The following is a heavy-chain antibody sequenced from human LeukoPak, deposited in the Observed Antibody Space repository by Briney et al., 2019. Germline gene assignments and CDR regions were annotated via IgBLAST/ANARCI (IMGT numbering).Heavy chain of an antibody. CDR3: AKDMRILYCSGGSCYFDY. CDR1: GFTFSSYA. Sequence: PGGSLRLSCAASGFTFSSYAMSWVRQAPGKGLEWVSAISGSGGNTYYADSVKGRFTISRDNSKNTLYLQMNSLRAEDTAVYYCAKDMRILYCSGGSCYFDYWGQGTLVTVSS. J-gene: IGHJ4*02. CDR2: ISGSGGNT. D-gene: IGHD2-15*01. V-gene: IGHV3-23*01.